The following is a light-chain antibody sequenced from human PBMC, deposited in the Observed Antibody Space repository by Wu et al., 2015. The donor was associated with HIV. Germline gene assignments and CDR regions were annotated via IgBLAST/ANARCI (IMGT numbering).Light chain of an antibody. CDR2: GAS. Sequence: EVKMTQSPSTVSASVGDRVILSCKASQNVKTDLAWYHQKPGQAPRLIIFGASSRATGVPDRFTGGGSGTDFTLAITSLQSDDFGNYFCHQYSEWHLTFGGGSKVEIK. CDR3: HQYSEWHLT. J-gene: IGKJ4*01. CDR1: QNVKTD. V-gene: IGKV3-15*01.